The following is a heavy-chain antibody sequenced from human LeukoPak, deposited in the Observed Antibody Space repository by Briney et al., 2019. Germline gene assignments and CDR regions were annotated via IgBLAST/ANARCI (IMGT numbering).Heavy chain of an antibody. D-gene: IGHD3-22*01. CDR1: GFTFSNYW. CDR3: ARDITMISGIWYYFDY. CDR2: IKQDGCEK. V-gene: IGHV3-7*01. Sequence: GGSLRLSCAASGFTFSNYWMSWVRQAPGKGLEWVANIKQDGCEKYYVDSVKGRFTISRDNAKNSLYLQTNSLRAEDTAVYYCARDITMISGIWYYFDYWGQGTLVTVSS. J-gene: IGHJ4*02.